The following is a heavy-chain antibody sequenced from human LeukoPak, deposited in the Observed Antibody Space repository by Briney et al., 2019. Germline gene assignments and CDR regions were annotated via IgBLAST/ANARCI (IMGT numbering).Heavy chain of an antibody. V-gene: IGHV3-23*01. CDR2: ISGSGGST. D-gene: IGHD5-18*01. Sequence: PGGSLRLSCAASGFTFSSYAMSWVRQAPGKGLEWVSVISGSGGSTYYADSVKGRFTISRDNSKNTLYLQMNSLRAEDTAVYYCAKGYYSYGPAYNDAFDIWGQGTMVTVSS. CDR3: AKGYYSYGPAYNDAFDI. CDR1: GFTFSSYA. J-gene: IGHJ3*02.